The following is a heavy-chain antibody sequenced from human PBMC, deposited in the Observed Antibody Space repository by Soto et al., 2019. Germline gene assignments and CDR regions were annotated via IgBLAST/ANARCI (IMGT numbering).Heavy chain of an antibody. J-gene: IGHJ3*02. CDR3: ARGVRGSYSDAFDI. Sequence: SETLSLTCAVYGGSFSGYYWSWIRQPPGKGLEWIGEINHSGSTNYNPSLKSRVTISVDTPKNQFSLKLSSVTAADTAVYYCARGVRGSYSDAFDIWGQGTMVTVSS. D-gene: IGHD3-16*01. V-gene: IGHV4-34*01. CDR2: INHSGST. CDR1: GGSFSGYY.